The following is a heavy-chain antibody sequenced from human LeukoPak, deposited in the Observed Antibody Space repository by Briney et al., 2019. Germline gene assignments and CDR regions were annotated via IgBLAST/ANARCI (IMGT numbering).Heavy chain of an antibody. J-gene: IGHJ4*02. CDR1: GGSISSYY. Sequence: SETLSLTCTVSGGSISSYYWSWIRQPPGKGLEWIGYIYTSGSTNYNPSPKSRVTISVDTSKNQFSLKLSSVTAADTAVYYCARHYGIGLDYGDVRELDYWGQGTLVTVSS. CDR3: ARHYGIGLDYGDVRELDY. CDR2: IYTSGST. D-gene: IGHD4-17*01. V-gene: IGHV4-4*09.